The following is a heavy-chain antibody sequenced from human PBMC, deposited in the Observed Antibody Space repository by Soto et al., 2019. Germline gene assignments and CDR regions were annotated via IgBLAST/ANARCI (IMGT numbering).Heavy chain of an antibody. Sequence: EASVKVSCKAPGYGFTSYYMHWVRQAPGQGLEWMGIINPSGGSTSYAQKFQGRVTMTRDTSTSTVYMELSSLRSEDTAVYYCAISGTGTTPFDYWGQGTLVTVSS. V-gene: IGHV1-46*01. CDR2: INPSGGST. CDR1: GYGFTSYY. J-gene: IGHJ4*02. D-gene: IGHD1-7*01. CDR3: AISGTGTTPFDY.